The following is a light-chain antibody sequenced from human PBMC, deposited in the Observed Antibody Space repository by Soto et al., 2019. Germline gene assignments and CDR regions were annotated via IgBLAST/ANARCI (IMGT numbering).Light chain of an antibody. Sequence: DIVMTQSPDSLAVSLGERATINCKSSQSVLYSANNRNYLAWYQQKPGQPPKLLIYWASTRDSGVPDRFSGSESGTDFTLTIRSLQAEDVAVYYCQQYYSPPATFGGGTKVEIK. J-gene: IGKJ4*01. CDR1: QSVLYSANNRNY. V-gene: IGKV4-1*01. CDR2: WAS. CDR3: QQYYSPPAT.